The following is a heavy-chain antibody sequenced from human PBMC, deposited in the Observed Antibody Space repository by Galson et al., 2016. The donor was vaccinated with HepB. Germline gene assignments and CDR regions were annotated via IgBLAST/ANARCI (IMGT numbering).Heavy chain of an antibody. CDR1: GGSFSGYY. CDR2: INRSGST. J-gene: IGHJ4*02. CDR3: AITRAFDY. D-gene: IGHD3-10*01. V-gene: IGHV4-34*01. Sequence: SETLSLTCAVYGGSFSGYYWNWIRQPPGKGLEWIGEINRSGSTNYNPSLKSRVTVSVDTSKNQFSLKLGPVTAADTAVYYCAITRAFDYWGQGTLCTVSS.